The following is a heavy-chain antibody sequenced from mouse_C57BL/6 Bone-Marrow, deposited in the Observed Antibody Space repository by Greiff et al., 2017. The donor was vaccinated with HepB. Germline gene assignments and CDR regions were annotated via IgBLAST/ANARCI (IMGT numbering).Heavy chain of an antibody. D-gene: IGHD5-1-1*01. CDR1: GYTFTRYW. J-gene: IGHJ1*03. CDR3: TRKYSNRRLCSFNV. Sequence: QVQLQQPGAELVKPGASVKLSCKASGYTFTRYWMNWVKQRPGQGLEWIGMIHPNSGSANYNEKFKSKATLTVDKSSSTAYMELSSLTSEDSAVYYCTRKYSNRRLCSFNVWGTGPPVPVSS. V-gene: IGHV1-64*01. CDR2: IHPNSGSA.